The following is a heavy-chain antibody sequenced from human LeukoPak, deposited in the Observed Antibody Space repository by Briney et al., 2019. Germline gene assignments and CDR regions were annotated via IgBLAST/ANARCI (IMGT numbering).Heavy chain of an antibody. D-gene: IGHD6-6*01. V-gene: IGHV4-61*02. CDR3: ARVLETLYSSSFQDAFDI. CDR1: GGSISSSSYY. J-gene: IGHJ3*02. CDR2: IYTSGST. Sequence: SETLSLTCTVSGGSISSSSYYWSWIRQPAGKGLEWIGRIYTSGSTNYNPSLKSRVTMSVDTSKNQFSLKLSSVTAADTAVYYCARVLETLYSSSFQDAFDIWGQGTMVTVSS.